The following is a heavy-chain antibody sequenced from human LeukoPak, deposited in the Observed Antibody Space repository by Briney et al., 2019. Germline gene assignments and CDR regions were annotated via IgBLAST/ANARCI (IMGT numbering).Heavy chain of an antibody. J-gene: IGHJ4*02. CDR2: INHSGST. D-gene: IGHD2-15*01. CDR1: GGSFSGYY. Sequence: SETLSLTXAVYGGSFSGYYWSWIRQPPGKGLEWIGVINHSGSTNYNPSLKSRVTISVDTSKNQFSLKLSSVTAADTAVYYCAVGYCSGGSCPQHFDYWGQGTLVTVSS. CDR3: AVGYCSGGSCPQHFDY. V-gene: IGHV4-34*01.